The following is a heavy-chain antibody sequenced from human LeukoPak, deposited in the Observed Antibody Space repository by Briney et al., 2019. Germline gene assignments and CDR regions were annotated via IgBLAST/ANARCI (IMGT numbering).Heavy chain of an antibody. CDR2: IYYSGST. J-gene: IGHJ4*02. D-gene: IGHD6-13*01. CDR1: GGSISSYY. CDR3: ARDSIAAAGTGASYYFDY. Sequence: PSETLSLTCTVSGGSISSYYWSWIRQPPGKGLEWIGYIYYSGSTNYNPSLKSRVTISVDTSKNQFSLKLRSVTAADTAVYYCARDSIAAAGTGASYYFDYWGQGTLVTVSS. V-gene: IGHV4-59*01.